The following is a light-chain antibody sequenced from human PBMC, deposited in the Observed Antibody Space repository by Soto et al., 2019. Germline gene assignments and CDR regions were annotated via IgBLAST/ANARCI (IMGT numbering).Light chain of an antibody. CDR3: QQNKSYPGT. CDR2: RAS. CDR1: QTISSW. V-gene: IGKV1-5*03. Sequence: DRQSTVYGSSVDASGRGSVTITCRASQTISSWLAWYQQKPGKAPKLLFYRASNLEGGVPSRFSGGGHGTEFTLTINSLQPDYSATYYCQQNKSYPGTFGQGTKVDIK. J-gene: IGKJ1*01.